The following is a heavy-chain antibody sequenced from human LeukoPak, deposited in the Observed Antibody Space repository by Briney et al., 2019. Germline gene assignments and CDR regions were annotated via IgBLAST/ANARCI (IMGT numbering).Heavy chain of an antibody. CDR3: ASLRERSYYARGFDY. Sequence: ASVKVSCKASGYTFTGYYMHWVRQAPGQGLEWMGWINPNSGGTNYAQKFQGRVTVTRDTSISTAYMELSRLRSDDTAVYYCASLRERSYYARGFDYWGQGTLVTVSS. CDR1: GYTFTGYY. J-gene: IGHJ4*02. CDR2: INPNSGGT. D-gene: IGHD1-26*01. V-gene: IGHV1-2*02.